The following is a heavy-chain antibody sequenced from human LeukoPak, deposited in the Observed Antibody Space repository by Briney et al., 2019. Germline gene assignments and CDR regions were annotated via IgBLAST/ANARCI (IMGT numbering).Heavy chain of an antibody. J-gene: IGHJ3*02. Sequence: ASVKVSCKASGYTFTSYDINWVRQATGQGLEWMGWMNPNSGNTGYAQKFQGRVTITRNTSISTAYMELSSLRSEDTAVYYCAAWGYCSSTSCLDAFDIWGQGTMVTVSS. CDR2: MNPNSGNT. D-gene: IGHD2-2*01. CDR3: AAWGYCSSTSCLDAFDI. V-gene: IGHV1-8*03. CDR1: GYTFTSYD.